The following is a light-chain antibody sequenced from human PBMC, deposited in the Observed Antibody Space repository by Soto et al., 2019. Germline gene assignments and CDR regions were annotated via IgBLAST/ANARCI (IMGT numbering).Light chain of an antibody. CDR2: DVS. CDR3: SSYTTSSTVV. J-gene: IGLJ2*01. Sequence: QPVLTQPASVSGSPGQSITISCTGTSSDVGGYNYVSWYQQHPGKAPKLMIFDVSNRPSGVSTRFSGSKSGDTASLTISGLQAEDEAYYYCSSYTTSSTVVFGGGTKLTVL. CDR1: SSDVGGYNY. V-gene: IGLV2-14*01.